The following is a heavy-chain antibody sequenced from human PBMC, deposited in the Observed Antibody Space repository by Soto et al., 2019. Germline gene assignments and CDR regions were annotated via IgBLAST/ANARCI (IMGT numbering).Heavy chain of an antibody. CDR1: GFTFSNYA. CDR3: AKYSTTGASRLFDY. Sequence: GGSLRLSCGASGFTFSNYAVAWIRQAPGKGLEWVSSTTSSGDVTYYADSVKGRFTVSRDNFRNMLYLQMNSLRAEDTATYYCAKYSTTGASRLFDYWGQGTLVTVSS. CDR2: TTSSGDVT. J-gene: IGHJ4*02. D-gene: IGHD1-1*01. V-gene: IGHV3-23*01.